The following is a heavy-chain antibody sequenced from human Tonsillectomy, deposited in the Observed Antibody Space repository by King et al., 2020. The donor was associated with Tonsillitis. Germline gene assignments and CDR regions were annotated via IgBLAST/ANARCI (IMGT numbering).Heavy chain of an antibody. CDR3: AGERASGSYYYYYGMGG. CDR2: ISYDGSNK. D-gene: IGHD3-10*01. V-gene: IGHV3-33*05. Sequence: VQLVESGGGVVQPGRSLRLSCAASGFTFSSYGMHWVRQDPGKGLEWVAVISYDGSNKYYADSVKGRFTISRDNSQNTLYLQMNSLRAEDPAVYDCAGERASGSYYYYYGMGGWGQGTTVTVSS. J-gene: IGHJ6*02. CDR1: GFTFSSYG.